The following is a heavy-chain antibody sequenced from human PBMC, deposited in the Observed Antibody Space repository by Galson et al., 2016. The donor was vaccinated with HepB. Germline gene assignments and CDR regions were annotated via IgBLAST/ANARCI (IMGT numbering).Heavy chain of an antibody. D-gene: IGHD4-17*01. Sequence: TLSLTCTVSGGSISSGDYYWTWIRQPPGKGLEWIGYIYYSGSTYYNPSLKSRVTISLNTSKNQFSLKLNSVTAADTAVYYCARQTTVTYFYYYHGLDVWGRGTTVTVSS. J-gene: IGHJ6*02. CDR3: ARQTTVTYFYYYHGLDV. V-gene: IGHV4-30-4*01. CDR1: GGSISSGDYY. CDR2: IYYSGST.